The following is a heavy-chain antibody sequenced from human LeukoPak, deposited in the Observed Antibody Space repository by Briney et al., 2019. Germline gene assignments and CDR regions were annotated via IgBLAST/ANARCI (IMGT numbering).Heavy chain of an antibody. V-gene: IGHV4-34*01. Sequence: KPSETLSLTCAVYGGSFSGYYWSWIRQPPGKGLEWIGEINHSGSTNYNPSLKSRVTISVDTSKNQFSLKLSSVTAADTAVYYCARTDSSGYWVDPWGQGTLVTVSS. CDR2: INHSGST. D-gene: IGHD3-22*01. CDR1: GGSFSGYY. CDR3: ARTDSSGYWVDP. J-gene: IGHJ5*02.